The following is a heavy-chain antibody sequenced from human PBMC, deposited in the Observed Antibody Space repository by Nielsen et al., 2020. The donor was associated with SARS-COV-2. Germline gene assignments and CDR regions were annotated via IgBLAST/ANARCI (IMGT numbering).Heavy chain of an antibody. CDR3: AKVGPAARGLPNGMDV. Sequence: GGSLRLSCAASGFTFSSYAMSWVRQAPGKGLEWVSAISGSGGSTYYADSVKGRFTISRDNSKNTLYLQMNSLRAEDTAVYYCAKVGPAARGLPNGMDVWGQGTTVTVSS. CDR2: ISGSGGST. CDR1: GFTFSSYA. J-gene: IGHJ6*02. V-gene: IGHV3-23*01. D-gene: IGHD2-2*01.